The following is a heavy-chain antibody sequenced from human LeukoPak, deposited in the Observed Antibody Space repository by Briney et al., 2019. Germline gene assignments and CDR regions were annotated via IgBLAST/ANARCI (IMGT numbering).Heavy chain of an antibody. CDR2: ISYDGSNK. V-gene: IGHV3-30*04. Sequence: PGGSLRLSCAASGFTFSSYAMHWVRQAPGKGLEWVAVISYDGSNKYYADSVKGRFTISRDNSKNTLYMQMNSLRAEDTAIYYCVKRYSSGWDYWGQGTLVTVSS. D-gene: IGHD6-19*01. J-gene: IGHJ4*02. CDR1: GFTFSSYA. CDR3: VKRYSSGWDY.